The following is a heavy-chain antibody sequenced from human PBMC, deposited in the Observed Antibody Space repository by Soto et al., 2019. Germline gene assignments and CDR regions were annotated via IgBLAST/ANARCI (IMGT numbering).Heavy chain of an antibody. Sequence: ASVKVSCKASGYTFPNYGISWVRQAPGQGFEWMGWISPYKGNTNYAQKLQGRVTMTTDTSTSTAYMELRSLRSDDTAIYYCARDLDGSGSYYTDYWGQGXLVTVSS. V-gene: IGHV1-18*01. J-gene: IGHJ4*02. CDR1: GYTFPNYG. CDR3: ARDLDGSGSYYTDY. D-gene: IGHD3-10*01. CDR2: ISPYKGNT.